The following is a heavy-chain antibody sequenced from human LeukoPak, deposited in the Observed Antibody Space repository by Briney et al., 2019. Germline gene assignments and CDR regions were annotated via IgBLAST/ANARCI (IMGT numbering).Heavy chain of an antibody. CDR1: GGSISSSSYY. D-gene: IGHD6-19*01. V-gene: IGHV4-39*01. J-gene: IGHJ4*02. CDR2: IYYSGST. CDR3: ARGRSGWYHNFDY. Sequence: SETLSLTCTVSGGSISSSSYYWGWIRQPPGKGLEWIGSIYYSGSTYYNPSLKSRVTISVDTSKNQFSLKLSSVTAADTAVYYCARGRSGWYHNFDYWGQGTPVTVSS.